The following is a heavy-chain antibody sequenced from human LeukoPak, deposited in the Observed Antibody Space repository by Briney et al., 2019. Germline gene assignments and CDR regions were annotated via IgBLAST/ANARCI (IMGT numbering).Heavy chain of an antibody. J-gene: IGHJ4*02. Sequence: SVKVSCKASGGTFSSYAISWVRQAPGQGLEWMGRIIPILGIANYAQKFQGRVTITADKSTSTAYMELSSLRSEDTAVYYCAWRTYSYGSGSYYNADYWGQGTLVTVSS. CDR2: IIPILGIA. CDR3: AWRTYSYGSGSYYNADY. CDR1: GGTFSSYA. D-gene: IGHD3-10*01. V-gene: IGHV1-69*04.